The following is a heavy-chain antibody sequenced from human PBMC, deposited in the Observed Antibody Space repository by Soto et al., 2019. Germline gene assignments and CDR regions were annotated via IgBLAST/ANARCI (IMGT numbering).Heavy chain of an antibody. D-gene: IGHD3-22*01. V-gene: IGHV3-30-3*01. CDR2: ISYDGSNK. Sequence: QVQLVESGGGVVQPGRSLRLSCAASGFTFSTFAMHWVRQAPGKGLDWLAVISYDGSNKYYADSVKGRFTISRDNSKNTLYLQINSLRSEDTAVYYCARDPAGGSGHYYLFDYWGQGTLVTVSS. CDR3: ARDPAGGSGHYYLFDY. J-gene: IGHJ4*02. CDR1: GFTFSTFA.